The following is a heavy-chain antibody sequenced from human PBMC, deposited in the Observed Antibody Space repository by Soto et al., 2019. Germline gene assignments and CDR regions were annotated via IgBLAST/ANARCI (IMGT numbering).Heavy chain of an antibody. J-gene: IGHJ4*02. CDR3: AKDPRYYDSSGYFDY. CDR2: ISYDGSNK. D-gene: IGHD3-22*01. CDR1: GFTFSSYG. Sequence: GGSLRLSCAASGFTFSSYGMHWVRQAPGKGLEWVAVISYDGSNKYYADSVKSRFTISRDNSKNTLYLQMNSLRAEDTAVYYCAKDPRYYDSSGYFDYWGQGTLVTVSS. V-gene: IGHV3-30*18.